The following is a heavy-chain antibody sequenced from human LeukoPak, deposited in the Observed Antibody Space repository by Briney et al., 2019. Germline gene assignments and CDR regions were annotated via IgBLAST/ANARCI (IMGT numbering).Heavy chain of an antibody. CDR2: IYPGDSDT. Sequence: GESLQISCKGSGYSFTSYWIGWVRQMPGKGLEWMGIIYPGDSDTRYSPSFQGQVTISADKSISTAYLQWSSLKASDTAMYYCARAGYSSGWWFDPWGQGTLVTVSS. CDR1: GYSFTSYW. D-gene: IGHD6-19*01. V-gene: IGHV5-51*01. CDR3: ARAGYSSGWWFDP. J-gene: IGHJ5*02.